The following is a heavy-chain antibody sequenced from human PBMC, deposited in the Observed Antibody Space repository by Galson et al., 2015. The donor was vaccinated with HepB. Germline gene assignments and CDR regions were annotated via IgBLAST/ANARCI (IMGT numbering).Heavy chain of an antibody. Sequence: SVKVSCKASGGTSNNSGISWVRQAPGQGLEWTGRIVPMLGITNTAQKFQGRVTVTADRSTTTTYLELTSLRSDDTAVYYCARDVSADEVFYSYAMDVWGQGTTVTVSS. CDR3: ARDVSADEVFYSYAMDV. CDR1: GGTSNNSG. D-gene: IGHD2-15*01. CDR2: IVPMLGIT. V-gene: IGHV1-69*04. J-gene: IGHJ6*02.